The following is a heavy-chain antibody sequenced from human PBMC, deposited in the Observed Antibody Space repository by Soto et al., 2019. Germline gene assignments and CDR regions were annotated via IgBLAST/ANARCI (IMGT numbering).Heavy chain of an antibody. J-gene: IGHJ4*02. CDR3: ARGREEQQPDPPDY. Sequence: SETLSLTCAVYGGSFSGYYWSWIRQPPGKGLEWIGEINHSGSTNYNPSLKSRVTISVDTSKNQFSLKLSSVTAADTAVYYCARGREEQQPDPPDYWGQGTLVTVSS. V-gene: IGHV4-34*01. D-gene: IGHD6-13*01. CDR1: GGSFSGYY. CDR2: INHSGST.